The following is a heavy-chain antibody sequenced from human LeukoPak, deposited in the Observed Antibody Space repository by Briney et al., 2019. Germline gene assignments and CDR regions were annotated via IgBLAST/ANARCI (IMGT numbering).Heavy chain of an antibody. J-gene: IGHJ4*02. D-gene: IGHD3-22*01. CDR1: GYTFTGYY. Sequence: ASVKVSCKASGYTFTGYYMHWVRQAPGQRLEWMGRINPNSGGTNYAQKFQGRVTMTRDTSISTAYMELSRLRSDDTAVYYCARVRPHYYDSSGSRGDYWGQGTLVTVSS. CDR3: ARVRPHYYDSSGSRGDY. V-gene: IGHV1-2*06. CDR2: INPNSGGT.